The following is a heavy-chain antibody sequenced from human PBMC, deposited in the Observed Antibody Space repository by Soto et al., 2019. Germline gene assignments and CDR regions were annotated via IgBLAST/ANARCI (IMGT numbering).Heavy chain of an antibody. CDR3: ARVPSIVGAHRRYCAY. Sequence: QVQLVQSGAEVKKPGSSVKVSCKASGGTFSSYAISWVRQAPGQGLEWMGGIIPIFGTANYAQNFLGRVTITDYESTSTAYIELSILRSEDTAVYSFARVPSIVGAHRRYCAYWGQGTLVTFSS. J-gene: IGHJ4*02. D-gene: IGHD1-26*01. V-gene: IGHV1-69*01. CDR1: GGTFSSYA. CDR2: IIPIFGTA.